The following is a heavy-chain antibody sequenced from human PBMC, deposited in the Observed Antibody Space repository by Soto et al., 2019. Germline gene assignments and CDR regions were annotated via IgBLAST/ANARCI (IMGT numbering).Heavy chain of an antibody. D-gene: IGHD1-7*01. Sequence: EVQLVESGGGLVKPGGSLRLSCAASGFTFSSYSMNWVRQAPGKGLEWVSSISSSSSYIYYADSVKGRFTISRDNAKNSLYLQMNSLRAEDTAVYYCARSAIATYNWNYAYNWFDPWGQGTLVTVSS. J-gene: IGHJ5*02. CDR1: GFTFSSYS. CDR3: ARSAIATYNWNYAYNWFDP. CDR2: ISSSSSYI. V-gene: IGHV3-21*01.